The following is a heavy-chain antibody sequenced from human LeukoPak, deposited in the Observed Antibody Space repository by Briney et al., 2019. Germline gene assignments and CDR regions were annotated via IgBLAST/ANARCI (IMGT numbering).Heavy chain of an antibody. J-gene: IGHJ4*02. Sequence: PSETLSLTCTVSGGSISSYYWSWIRQPPGKGLEWIGYTYYSGSTNYNPSLKSRVTISVDTSKNQFSLKLSSVTAADTAVYYCAASREDFWSGYYTTLDYWGQGTLVTVSS. CDR3: AASREDFWSGYYTTLDY. D-gene: IGHD3-3*01. CDR2: TYYSGST. CDR1: GGSISSYY. V-gene: IGHV4-59*01.